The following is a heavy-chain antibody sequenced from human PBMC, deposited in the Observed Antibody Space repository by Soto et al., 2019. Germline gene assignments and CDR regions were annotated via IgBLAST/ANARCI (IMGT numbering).Heavy chain of an antibody. CDR1: GYTFTSYD. J-gene: IGHJ4*02. V-gene: IGHV1-8*01. D-gene: IGHD3-22*01. CDR3: ARGPTYYYDSSGYYDY. CDR2: MNPNSGNT. Sequence: ASVKVSCKASGYTFTSYDINWVRQATGQGREWMGWMNPNSGNTGYAQKFQGRVTMTRNTSISTAYMELSSLRSEDTAVYYCARGPTYYYDSSGYYDYWGQGTLVTVSS.